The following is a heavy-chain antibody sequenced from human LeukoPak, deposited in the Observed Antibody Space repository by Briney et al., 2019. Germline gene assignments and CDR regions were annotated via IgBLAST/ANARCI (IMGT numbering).Heavy chain of an antibody. V-gene: IGHV3-23*01. CDR1: GFTFSSYA. Sequence: GGSLRLSCAASGFTFSSYAMSWVRQAPGKGLEWVSAISGGGGSTYYADSVKGRFTISRDNSKNTLYLQMNSLRAEDTAVYYCTRNTYDFWSGSDYWGQGTLVTVSS. D-gene: IGHD3-3*01. J-gene: IGHJ4*02. CDR2: ISGGGGST. CDR3: TRNTYDFWSGSDY.